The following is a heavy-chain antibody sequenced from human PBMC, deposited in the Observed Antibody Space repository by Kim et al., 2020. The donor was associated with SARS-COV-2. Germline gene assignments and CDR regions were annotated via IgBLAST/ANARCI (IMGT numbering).Heavy chain of an antibody. D-gene: IGHD2-21*01. Sequence: YAQKLQSRVTMTTDTSTSTVYMVLRSLRSVDKAVYYCARLKTLWGNWFDPWGQGTLVTVSS. J-gene: IGHJ5*02. V-gene: IGHV1-18*01. CDR3: ARLKTLWGNWFDP.